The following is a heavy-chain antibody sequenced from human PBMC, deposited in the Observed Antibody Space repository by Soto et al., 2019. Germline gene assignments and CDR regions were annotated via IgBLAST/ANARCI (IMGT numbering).Heavy chain of an antibody. J-gene: IGHJ6*02. V-gene: IGHV3-53*01. Sequence: HPGGSLRLSCAASGFTVSSNYMSWVRQAPGKGLEWVSVIYSGGSTYYADSVKGRFTISRDNSKNTLYLQMNSLRAEDTAVYYCARDRRTGFYGYYYYGMDVWGQGTTVTVSS. CDR1: GFTVSSNY. CDR2: IYSGGST. CDR3: ARDRRTGFYGYYYYGMDV. D-gene: IGHD3-10*01.